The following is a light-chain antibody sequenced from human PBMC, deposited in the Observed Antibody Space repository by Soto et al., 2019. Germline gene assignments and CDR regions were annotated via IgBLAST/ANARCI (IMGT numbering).Light chain of an antibody. CDR3: AAWDDSLSGVV. J-gene: IGLJ3*02. CDR1: SSNIGINY. V-gene: IGLV1-47*01. Sequence: QSVLTQPPSASGTPGQRVTISCSGSSSNIGINYAYWYQQLPGSAPKLLIYRNNQRPSGVPDRFSGSKSGTSASLAISGLRSEDEAHYSCAAWDDSLSGVVFGGGTKVTVL. CDR2: RNN.